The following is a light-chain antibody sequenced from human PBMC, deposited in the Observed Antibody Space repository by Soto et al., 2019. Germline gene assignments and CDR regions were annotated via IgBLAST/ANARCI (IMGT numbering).Light chain of an antibody. CDR2: LXS. V-gene: IGKV2-28*01. Sequence: DIVMTQSPLSLTVTAGEPASVSXRPSESLVYNNGYSYLDWXLQKPGXSPQXXXNLXSYRASGVPDRLSGSGSGTDFTLKISRVEAEDVGVYYCMQGLQAPLTFGQGTKVDIK. CDR1: ESLVYNNGYSY. CDR3: MQGLQAPLT. J-gene: IGKJ1*01.